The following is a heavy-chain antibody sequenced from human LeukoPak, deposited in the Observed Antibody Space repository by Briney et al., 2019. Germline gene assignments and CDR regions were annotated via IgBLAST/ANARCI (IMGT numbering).Heavy chain of an antibody. CDR3: AREDGDAFDI. V-gene: IGHV3-48*04. CDR1: GFSISRSS. Sequence: GGSLRLSCAASGFSISRSSMNWVRQAPGKGLEWVSYITASSGTIYCGDSVKGRFAISRDNAKNSLYLQMNSLRVEDTAVYYCAREDGDAFDIWGQGTVVSVSS. D-gene: IGHD5-24*01. CDR2: ITASSGTI. J-gene: IGHJ3*02.